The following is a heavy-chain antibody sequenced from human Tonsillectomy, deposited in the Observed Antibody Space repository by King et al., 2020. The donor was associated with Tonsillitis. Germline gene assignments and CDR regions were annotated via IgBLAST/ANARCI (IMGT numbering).Heavy chain of an antibody. D-gene: IGHD2-15*01. J-gene: IGHJ4*02. CDR3: AKITPGYCSGGTCQSSSYFDD. CDR1: GGSISSYY. CDR2: IYNSGST. V-gene: IGHV4-59*01. Sequence: QLQESGPGLVKPSETLSLTCTVSGGSISSYYWSWIRQPPGKGLEWIGYIYNSGSTHYNPSLKSRVTIVGDTSKTQFSLKLSSVTAADTAVYYCAKITPGYCSGGTCQSSSYFDDWGQGTLVTVSS.